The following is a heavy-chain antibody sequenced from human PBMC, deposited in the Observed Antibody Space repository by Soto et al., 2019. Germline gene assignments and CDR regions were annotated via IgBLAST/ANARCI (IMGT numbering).Heavy chain of an antibody. V-gene: IGHV4-59*01. J-gene: IGHJ5*02. CDR2: IYYSGST. CDR1: GGSISSYY. Sequence: SETLSLTCTVSGGSISSYYWSWIRQPPGKGLEWIGYIYYSGSTNYNPSLKSRVTISVDTSKNQFSLKLSSVTAADTAVYYCARDRYPPRYDSSGSNWFDPWGQGTLVTVSS. D-gene: IGHD3-22*01. CDR3: ARDRYPPRYDSSGSNWFDP.